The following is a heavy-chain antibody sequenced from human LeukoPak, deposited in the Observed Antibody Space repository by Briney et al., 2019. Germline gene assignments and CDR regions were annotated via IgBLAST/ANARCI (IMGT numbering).Heavy chain of an antibody. CDR3: ARDRGSSGWYFAFDI. Sequence: PGGSLRLSCAASGFTFSSYAMHWVRQAPGKGLEWVAVISYDGSNKYYADSVKGRFTISRDNSKNTLYLQMNSLRAEDTAVYYCARDRGSSGWYFAFDIWGQGTMVTVSS. J-gene: IGHJ3*02. CDR2: ISYDGSNK. D-gene: IGHD6-19*01. V-gene: IGHV3-30-3*01. CDR1: GFTFSSYA.